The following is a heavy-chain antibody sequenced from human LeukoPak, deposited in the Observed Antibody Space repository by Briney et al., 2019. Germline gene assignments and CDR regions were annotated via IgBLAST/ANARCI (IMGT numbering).Heavy chain of an antibody. Sequence: ASVKVSCKASGGSFSRYPISWVRQAPGQGLEWMGIINPSGGSTNYAQKFQGRVTMTRETSTNTVYMELSSLRSEDTAMYYCARDLRYGGNSGWFDPWGQGTLVTVSS. CDR1: GGSFSRYP. CDR2: INPSGGST. CDR3: ARDLRYGGNSGWFDP. J-gene: IGHJ5*02. V-gene: IGHV1-46*01. D-gene: IGHD4-23*01.